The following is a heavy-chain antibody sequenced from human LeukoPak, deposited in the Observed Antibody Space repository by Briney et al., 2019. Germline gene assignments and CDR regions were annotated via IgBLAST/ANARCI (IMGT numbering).Heavy chain of an antibody. CDR2: IWYDGSNK. CDR3: AKESGYCSSTNCFADAFDI. CDR1: GFTFSSYG. V-gene: IGHV3-33*06. D-gene: IGHD2-2*01. J-gene: IGHJ3*02. Sequence: PGRSLRLSCAASGFTFSSYGMHWVRQAPGKGLEWVAAIWYDGSNKYYADSMKGRLSISRDNSKNTLYLQMNSLRAEDTAVYYCAKESGYCSSTNCFADAFDIWGQGTMVTVSS.